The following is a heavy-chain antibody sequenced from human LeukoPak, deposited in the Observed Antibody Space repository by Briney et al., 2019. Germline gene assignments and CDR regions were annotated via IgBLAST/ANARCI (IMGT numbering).Heavy chain of an antibody. CDR1: GFTFGDYA. CDR3: ATYRQVLLPFES. V-gene: IGHV3-23*01. Sequence: GRSLRLSCTASGFTFGDYAMIWFRQPPGKGLEWVSSIFPSGGEIHYADSVRGRFTISRDNSKSTLSLQMNSLRAEDTAIYYCATYRQVLLPFESWGQGTLVTVSS. CDR2: IFPSGGEI. J-gene: IGHJ4*02. D-gene: IGHD2-8*02.